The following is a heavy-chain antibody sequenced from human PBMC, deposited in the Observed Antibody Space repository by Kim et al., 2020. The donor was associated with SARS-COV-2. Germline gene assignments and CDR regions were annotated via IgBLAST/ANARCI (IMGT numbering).Heavy chain of an antibody. J-gene: IGHJ4*02. CDR3: AKKGLTDYYGSGSYYNPYGY. V-gene: IGHV3-23*01. Sequence: RFTISRDNSKNTLYLQMNSLRAEDTAVYYCAKKGLTDYYGSGSYYNPYGYWGQGTLVTVSS. D-gene: IGHD3-10*01.